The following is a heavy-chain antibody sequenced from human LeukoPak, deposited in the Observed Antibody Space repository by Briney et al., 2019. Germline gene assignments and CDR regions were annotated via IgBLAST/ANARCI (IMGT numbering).Heavy chain of an antibody. CDR3: ARDHFFFDY. V-gene: IGHV4-34*01. D-gene: IGHD2/OR15-2a*01. J-gene: IGHJ4*02. CDR2: INHSGST. CDR1: GGSISSFY. Sequence: SETLSLTCTVSGGSISSFYWSWIRQPAGKGLEWIGEINHSGSTNYNPSLKSRVTISVDTSKNQFSLKLSSVTAADTAVYYCARDHFFFDYWGQGTLVTVSS.